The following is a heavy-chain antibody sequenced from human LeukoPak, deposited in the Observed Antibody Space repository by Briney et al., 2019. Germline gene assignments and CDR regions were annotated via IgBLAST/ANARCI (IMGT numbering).Heavy chain of an antibody. CDR3: ARSDGYGLVDI. J-gene: IGHJ3*02. CDR2: INHSGST. Sequence: PSETLSLTCAVYGGSFSGYYWSWIRQPPGKGLEWIGEINHSGSTNYNPSLKSRVFILMDTSKNHFSLTLTSVTAADTALYYCARSDGYGLVDIWGQGTMVTFSS. CDR1: GGSFSGYY. V-gene: IGHV4-34*01. D-gene: IGHD3-10*01.